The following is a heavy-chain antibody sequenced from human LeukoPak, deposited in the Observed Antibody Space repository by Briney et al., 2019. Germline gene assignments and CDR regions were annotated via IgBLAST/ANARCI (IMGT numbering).Heavy chain of an antibody. J-gene: IGHJ6*02. V-gene: IGHV4-34*01. Sequence: TSETLSLTCAVYGGSFSGYYWSWIRQPPGKGLEWIGEINHSGSTNYNPSLKSRVTISVDTSKNQFSLKLSSVTAADTAVYYCARGKGRGVTMIVVVPRPLYGMDVWGQGTTVTVS. CDR3: ARGKGRGVTMIVVVPRPLYGMDV. D-gene: IGHD3-22*01. CDR2: INHSGST. CDR1: GGSFSGYY.